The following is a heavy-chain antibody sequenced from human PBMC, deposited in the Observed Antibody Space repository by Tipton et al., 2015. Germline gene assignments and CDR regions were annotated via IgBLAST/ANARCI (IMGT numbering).Heavy chain of an antibody. D-gene: IGHD3-3*01. CDR3: ARGRAYEFRSGYNWFDP. Sequence: TLSLTCTVSGGSMNTYYWSWIRQPPGKGLEWIGYIYYTGSTNYSPSLNSRVTISVDTSKNQFSLKMNSVTTADTAVYYCARGRAYEFRSGYNWFDPWGQGTLVTVSS. CDR1: GGSMNTYY. V-gene: IGHV4-59*01. CDR2: IYYTGST. J-gene: IGHJ5*02.